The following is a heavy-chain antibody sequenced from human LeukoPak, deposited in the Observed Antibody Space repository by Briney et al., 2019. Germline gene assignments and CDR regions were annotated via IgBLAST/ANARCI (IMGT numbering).Heavy chain of an antibody. V-gene: IGHV3-43*02. Sequence: GGSLRLSCAASGFNFCDYGIHWVRQAPGKGLEWLSVTSGNGRFTDYADSVKGRFTISRDNSKNSLFLQIHSVRTEDTAFYYCAKEQRPDSFSDFDYWGQGTLVTVSS. CDR2: TSGNGRFT. D-gene: IGHD2/OR15-2a*01. CDR1: GFNFCDYG. CDR3: AKEQRPDSFSDFDY. J-gene: IGHJ4*02.